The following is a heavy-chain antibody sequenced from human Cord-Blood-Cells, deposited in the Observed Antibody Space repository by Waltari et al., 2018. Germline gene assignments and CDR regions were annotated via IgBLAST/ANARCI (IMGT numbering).Heavy chain of an antibody. J-gene: IGHJ4*02. CDR1: AGTFSSYT. V-gene: IGHV1-69*02. CDR3: AGDVEIATMRAFDY. Sequence: QVQLGQSGAEVKKPGSSVKVSCKASAGTFSSYTISGARQAPGQGLEWMGRIISILGIANYAQKSQGRVTMTADKSTSTAYMELSSLRSEDTAVYYCAGDVEIATMRAFDYWGQGTLVSVSS. CDR2: IISILGIA. D-gene: IGHD2-21*01.